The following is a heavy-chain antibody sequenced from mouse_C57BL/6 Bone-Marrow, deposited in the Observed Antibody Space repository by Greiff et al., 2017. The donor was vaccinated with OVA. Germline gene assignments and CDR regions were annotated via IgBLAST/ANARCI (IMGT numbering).Heavy chain of an antibody. V-gene: IGHV1-47*01. CDR1: GYTFTTYP. J-gene: IGHJ1*03. Sequence: LQESGAELVKPGASVKMSCKASGYTFTTYPIEWMKQNHGKSLEWIGNFHPYNDDTKYNEKFKGKATLTVEKSSSTVYLELSRLTSDDSAVYYCARRYYGSSPYWYFDVWGTGTTVTVSS. D-gene: IGHD1-1*01. CDR2: FHPYNDDT. CDR3: ARRYYGSSPYWYFDV.